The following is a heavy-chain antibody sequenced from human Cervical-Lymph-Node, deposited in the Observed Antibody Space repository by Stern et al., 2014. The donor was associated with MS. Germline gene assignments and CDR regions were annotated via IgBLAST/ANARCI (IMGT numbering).Heavy chain of an antibody. J-gene: IGHJ2*01. CDR3: ARDFYGDYWYFDL. Sequence: EVQLVESGGGLVKPGGSLRVSCAASGFTFSSYSMNWVRQAPGQGLEWVSFISSSSGYIYYADSVKGRFTISRDNAKNSLYLQMNSLRVEDTAVYYCARDFYGDYWYFDLWGRGTLVTVSS. CDR2: ISSSSGYI. D-gene: IGHD4-17*01. CDR1: GFTFSSYS. V-gene: IGHV3-21*01.